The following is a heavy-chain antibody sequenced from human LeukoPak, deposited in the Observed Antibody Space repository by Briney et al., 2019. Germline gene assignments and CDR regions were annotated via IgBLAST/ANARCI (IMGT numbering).Heavy chain of an antibody. J-gene: IGHJ4*02. CDR3: AKADTMIVVVEYYFDY. D-gene: IGHD3-22*01. V-gene: IGHV3-23*01. Sequence: GGSLRLSCAASGFTFSSYAMSWVRQAPGKGLEWVSAISGSGGSTYYADSVKGRFTISRDNSKNTLYLQMNSLRAEDTAVYYCAKADTMIVVVEYYFDYWGQGTLVTVSS. CDR1: GFTFSSYA. CDR2: ISGSGGST.